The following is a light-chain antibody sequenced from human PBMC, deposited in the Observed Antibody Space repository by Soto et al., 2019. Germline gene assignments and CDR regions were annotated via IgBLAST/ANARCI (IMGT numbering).Light chain of an antibody. V-gene: IGLV7-46*01. J-gene: IGLJ2*01. CDR3: FLTYSGSRV. CDR1: TGAVTSGHY. Sequence: QAVVTQEPSLTVSPGGTVTLTCGSSTGAVTSGHYPYWFQQKPGQAPKTLIFDINKKHSWTPARFSGSLLGGKAALTLSGAQPEDEAYYYCFLTYSGSRVLGGGTKLTVL. CDR2: DIN.